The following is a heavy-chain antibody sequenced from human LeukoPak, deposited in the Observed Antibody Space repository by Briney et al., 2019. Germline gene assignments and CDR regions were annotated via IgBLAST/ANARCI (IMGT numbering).Heavy chain of an antibody. CDR3: TRDLNYYFDY. V-gene: IGHV4-59*01. Sequence: SEPLSLPCTVSGVSISSYYWSWIRQSPVKGLEWIGYISHSGSTNYNPSLKSRVTISEDTSKNQFSLKLSSVTAADTAVYYCTRDLNYYFDYWGQGTLVTVSS. J-gene: IGHJ4*02. D-gene: IGHD5-24*01. CDR1: GVSISSYY. CDR2: ISHSGST.